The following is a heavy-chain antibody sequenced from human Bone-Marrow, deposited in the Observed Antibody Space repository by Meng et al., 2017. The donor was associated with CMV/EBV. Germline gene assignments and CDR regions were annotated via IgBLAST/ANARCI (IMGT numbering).Heavy chain of an antibody. D-gene: IGHD1-26*01. CDR3: AEDRHWELFGEYNYYRMAV. CDR2: IRYEGSNK. V-gene: IGHV3-30*02. CDR1: GFTFSSYG. Sequence: GESLKISWAASGFTFSSYGMHWVPQAPGKGLEWVAFIRYEGSNKYYADPVKDRFTISRDNSKHTLYLQMHSLSAEDTALYDCAEDRHWELFGEYNYYRMAVWGPGNTVNISS. J-gene: IGHJ6*02.